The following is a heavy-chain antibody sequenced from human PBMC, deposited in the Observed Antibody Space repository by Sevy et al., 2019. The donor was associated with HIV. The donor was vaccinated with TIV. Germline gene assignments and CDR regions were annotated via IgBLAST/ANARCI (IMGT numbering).Heavy chain of an antibody. Sequence: ASVKVSCTVSGYTLTKLSMHWVRQAPGKGLEWMGSFDPEDGETIYAQKFQGRVTMTEDTSTDTAYMELSSLRSEDTAVYYCATTEDYYDSSGSPFDSWGQGTLVTVSS. J-gene: IGHJ4*02. CDR2: FDPEDGET. CDR3: ATTEDYYDSSGSPFDS. CDR1: GYTLTKLS. V-gene: IGHV1-24*01. D-gene: IGHD3-22*01.